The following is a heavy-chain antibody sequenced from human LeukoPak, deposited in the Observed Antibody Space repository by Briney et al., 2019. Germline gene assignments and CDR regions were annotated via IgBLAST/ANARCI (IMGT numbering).Heavy chain of an antibody. V-gene: IGHV1-8*01. CDR3: ARGKGNSPAVFSYGMDV. CDR2: MNPNSGNT. Sequence: ASVKVSCKASGYTFTSYDINWVRQATGQGLEWIGWMNPNSGNTGYAQKVQGRVTMTRDTSISTAYMELSSLRSEDTAVYYCARGKGNSPAVFSYGMDVWGQGTTVTVSS. D-gene: IGHD5-18*01. J-gene: IGHJ6*02. CDR1: GYTFTSYD.